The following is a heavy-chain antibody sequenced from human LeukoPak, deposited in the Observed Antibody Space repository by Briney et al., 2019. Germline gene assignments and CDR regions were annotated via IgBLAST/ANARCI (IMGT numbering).Heavy chain of an antibody. J-gene: IGHJ4*02. Sequence: SETLSLTCAVYGGSFSGYYWSWIRQPPGKGLEWIGEINHSGSTNYNPSLKSRVTISVDTSKDQFSLKLSSVTAADTAVYYCARAALITMVRGVNVFDYWGQGTLVTVSS. CDR2: INHSGST. D-gene: IGHD3-10*01. CDR3: ARAALITMVRGVNVFDY. CDR1: GGSFSGYY. V-gene: IGHV4-34*01.